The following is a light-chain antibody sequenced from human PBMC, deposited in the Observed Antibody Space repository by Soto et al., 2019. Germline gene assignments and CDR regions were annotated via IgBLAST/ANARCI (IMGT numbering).Light chain of an antibody. CDR2: GNI. V-gene: IGLV1-40*01. CDR1: SSNIGAGYD. J-gene: IGLJ1*01. Sequence: QSVLTQPPSVSGAPGQRVTISCTGSSSNIGAGYDVHWYQQRPGTAPKLLIFGNINRPSGVPDRFSGSKSGTSASLAITGLQAEDEGDYYCAAWDDIVNGYVFGTGTKLTVL. CDR3: AAWDDIVNGYV.